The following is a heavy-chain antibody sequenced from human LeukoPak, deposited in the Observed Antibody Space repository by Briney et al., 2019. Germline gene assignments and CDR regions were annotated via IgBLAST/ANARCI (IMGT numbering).Heavy chain of an antibody. CDR2: IYYSGST. CDR1: GGSISGYY. V-gene: IGHV4-59*01. Sequence: SETLSLTCTVSGGSISGYYWNWIRQPPGMGLEWIGNIYYSGSTNYNPSLKSRVTISVDTSKNQISLNLSSVTAADTAVYYCARDQTYSGSGIYTYFDYWGQGILVTVSS. CDR3: ARDQTYSGSGIYTYFDY. J-gene: IGHJ4*02. D-gene: IGHD3-10*01.